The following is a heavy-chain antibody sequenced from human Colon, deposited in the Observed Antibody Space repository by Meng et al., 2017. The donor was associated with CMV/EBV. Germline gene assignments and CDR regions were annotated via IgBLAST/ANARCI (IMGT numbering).Heavy chain of an antibody. CDR1: GFTFSDYY. CDR2: ISGSSTDI. CDR3: SRDPRTLDY. Sequence: QVQLVGSGGALVKPGGCLRLSCAASGFTFSDYYMSWIRPAPGKGPEWVSYISGSSTDIKYVDSVKGRFTISRDNAKNSLYLQMNSLRADDTAVYYCSRDPRTLDYWGQGTLVTVSS. V-gene: IGHV3-11*05. J-gene: IGHJ4*02.